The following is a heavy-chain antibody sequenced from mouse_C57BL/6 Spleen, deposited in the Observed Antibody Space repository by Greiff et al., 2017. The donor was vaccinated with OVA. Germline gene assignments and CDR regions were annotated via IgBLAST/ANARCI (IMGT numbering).Heavy chain of an antibody. D-gene: IGHD1-1*01. CDR1: GFTFSDYY. CDR2: INYDGSST. V-gene: IGHV5-16*01. J-gene: IGHJ2*01. CDR3: ARAPYYYGSSQYYFDY. Sequence: EVQVVESEGGLVQPGSSMKLSCTASGFTFSDYYMAWVRQVPEKGLEWVANINYDGSSTYYLDSLKSRFIISRDNAKNILYLQMSSLKSEDTATYYCARAPYYYGSSQYYFDYWGQGTTLTVSS.